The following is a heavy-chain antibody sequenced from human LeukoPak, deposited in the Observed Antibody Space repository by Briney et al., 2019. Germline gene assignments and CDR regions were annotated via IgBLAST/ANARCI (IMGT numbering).Heavy chain of an antibody. CDR3: AKEQVYGDGGEMCFDY. V-gene: IGHV3-23*01. Sequence: GGSLRLSCAASGFTFSSYAMSWVRQAPGKGLEWVSAINNGRTYYADSVKGRFTISRDNSKNTLYLQMDSLRAEDTAVYYCAKEQVYGDGGEMCFDYWGQGTLVTVSS. D-gene: IGHD4-17*01. CDR1: GFTFSSYA. J-gene: IGHJ4*02. CDR2: INNGRT.